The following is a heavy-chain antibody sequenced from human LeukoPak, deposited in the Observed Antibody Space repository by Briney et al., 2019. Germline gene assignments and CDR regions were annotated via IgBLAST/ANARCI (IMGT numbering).Heavy chain of an antibody. J-gene: IGHJ4*02. CDR2: IYSDDST. D-gene: IGHD3-10*01. V-gene: IGHV3-53*01. CDR1: GFTVSSNY. Sequence: PGGSLRLSCAASGFTVSSNYMSWVRQAPGKGLEWVSIIYSDDSTYYADSVKGRFTISRDNSKNTLYLQMNSLRAEDTAVYYCAKDPTITITPDYFDYWGQGTLVTVSS. CDR3: AKDPTITITPDYFDY.